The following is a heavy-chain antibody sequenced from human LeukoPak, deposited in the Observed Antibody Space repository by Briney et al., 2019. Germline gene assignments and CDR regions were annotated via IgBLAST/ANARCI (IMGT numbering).Heavy chain of an antibody. CDR2: VFTSAIISGNT. Sequence: SETLSLTCTVSGGSISSYYWSWIRQPPGKGLEWIGRVFTSAIISGNTNYNPSLKSRVTMSVNSSKNQFSLKLRSVTAADTAVYYCARDRYYYDSSSYFSAFDTWGQGTMVTVSS. V-gene: IGHV4-4*07. J-gene: IGHJ3*02. CDR3: ARDRYYYDSSSYFSAFDT. CDR1: GGSISSYY. D-gene: IGHD3-22*01.